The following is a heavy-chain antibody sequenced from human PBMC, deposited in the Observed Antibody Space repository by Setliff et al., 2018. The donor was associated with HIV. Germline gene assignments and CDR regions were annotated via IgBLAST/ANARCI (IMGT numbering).Heavy chain of an antibody. V-gene: IGHV4-38-2*02. CDR1: GYSISSGYY. Sequence: SETLSLICTVSGYSISSGYYWGWIRQPPGKGLEWIGSIYHSGITYYNSSLKSRVTISVDTSKNQFSLNLTSVTAADTAVYYCARLGYSGSLVGAFDIWGQGTMVTVSS. CDR3: ARLGYSGSLVGAFDI. CDR2: IYHSGIT. J-gene: IGHJ3*02. D-gene: IGHD1-26*01.